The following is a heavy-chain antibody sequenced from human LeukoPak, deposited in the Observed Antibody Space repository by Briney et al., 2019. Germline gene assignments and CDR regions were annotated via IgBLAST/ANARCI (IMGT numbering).Heavy chain of an antibody. CDR2: IYTTGST. CDR3: ARAGYTSTWTFDY. V-gene: IGHV4-4*07. J-gene: IGHJ4*02. Sequence: SETLSLTCSVSGGSIRSYFWGWIRQSAGKGLEHIGRIYTTGSTNYNPSLRSRVTMSVDTSKNQFSLNLKSVNAADTAVYYCARAGYTSTWTFDYWGQGILVTVSS. CDR1: GGSIRSYF. D-gene: IGHD6-13*01.